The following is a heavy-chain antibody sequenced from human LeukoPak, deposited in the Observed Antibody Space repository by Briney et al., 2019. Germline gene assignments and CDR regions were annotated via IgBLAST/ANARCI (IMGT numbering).Heavy chain of an antibody. J-gene: IGHJ4*02. CDR2: IYYSGST. V-gene: IGHV4-59*08. CDR1: GGSISSYY. D-gene: IGHD5-24*01. Sequence: KSSETLSLTCTVSGGSISSYYWSWIRQPPGKGLEWIGHIYYSGSTKYNPSLKSRVSISVDTSKNQFSLKLSSVTAADTAVYYCARGAGAGYNLQPFDYWGQGTLVTVSP. CDR3: ARGAGAGYNLQPFDY.